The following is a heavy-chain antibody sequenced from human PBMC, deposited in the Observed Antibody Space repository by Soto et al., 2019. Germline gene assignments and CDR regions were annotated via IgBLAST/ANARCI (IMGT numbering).Heavy chain of an antibody. Sequence: ASVKVSCKASGYTFTGYFIQWVRQAPGQGLEWMGWINPSSGGTDYARKFLGRVTMTRDTSISTSYMEVSGLRSDDTAIYFCARETATVKPSLGMDVWGQGTTVTVSS. D-gene: IGHD4-4*01. CDR1: GYTFTGYF. J-gene: IGHJ6*02. V-gene: IGHV1-2*02. CDR2: INPSSGGT. CDR3: ARETATVKPSLGMDV.